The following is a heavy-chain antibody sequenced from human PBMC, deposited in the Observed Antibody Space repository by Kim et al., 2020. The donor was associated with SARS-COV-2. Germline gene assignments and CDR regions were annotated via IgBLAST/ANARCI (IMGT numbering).Heavy chain of an antibody. Sequence: SETLSLTCTVSGGSVSSGSYYWSWIRQPPGKGLEWIGYIYYSGSTNYNPSLKSRVTISVDTSKNQFSLKLSSVTAADPAVYYCARDAPPFYYGSGTKGLYYYGMDVWGQGTTVTVSS. CDR1: GGSVSSGSYY. J-gene: IGHJ6*02. CDR3: ARDAPPFYYGSGTKGLYYYGMDV. V-gene: IGHV4-61*01. D-gene: IGHD3-10*01. CDR2: IYYSGST.